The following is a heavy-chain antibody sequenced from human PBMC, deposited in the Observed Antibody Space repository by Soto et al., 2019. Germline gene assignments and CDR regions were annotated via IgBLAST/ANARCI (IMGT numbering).Heavy chain of an antibody. J-gene: IGHJ6*02. CDR1: GFTFTHSA. Sequence: SVKVSCKASGFTFTHSAIQWVRQARGQSLEWIGWIVVGSGNTNYAQKLQERVTITWDMSTFTAYMELRSLRSEDTAVYYCARDEGIAAAGTGYYYYGMDVWGQGTTVTVSS. CDR2: IVVGSGNT. V-gene: IGHV1-58*02. CDR3: ARDEGIAAAGTGYYYYGMDV. D-gene: IGHD6-13*01.